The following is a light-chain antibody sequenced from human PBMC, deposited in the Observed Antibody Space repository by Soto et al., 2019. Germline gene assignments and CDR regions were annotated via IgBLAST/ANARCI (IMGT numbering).Light chain of an antibody. V-gene: IGKV3-15*01. CDR3: QQYNNWPPIT. CDR2: GAS. J-gene: IGKJ5*01. Sequence: EIVMTQSPATLSVSPGERATLSCRASQSVSSNLAWYQQKPGQAPRLLIYGASTRATGIPARFSGSASGTEFTHTISSLQSKDSAAYYCQQYNNWPPITFGQGTLLEIK. CDR1: QSVSSN.